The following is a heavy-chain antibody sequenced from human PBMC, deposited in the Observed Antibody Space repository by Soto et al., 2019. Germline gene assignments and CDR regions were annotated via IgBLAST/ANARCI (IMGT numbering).Heavy chain of an antibody. V-gene: IGHV3-23*01. CDR1: GFTFSSYA. Sequence: PGGSLRLSCAASGFTFSSYAMSWVRQAPGKGLEWVSAISGSGGSTYYADSVKGRFTISRDNSKNTLYLQMNSLRAEDTAVYYCAKDPRNYDILTGYYKDYWGQGTLVTVSS. J-gene: IGHJ4*02. CDR2: ISGSGGST. D-gene: IGHD3-9*01. CDR3: AKDPRNYDILTGYYKDY.